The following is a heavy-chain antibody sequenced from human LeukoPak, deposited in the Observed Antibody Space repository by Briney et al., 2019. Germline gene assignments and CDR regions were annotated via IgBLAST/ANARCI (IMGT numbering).Heavy chain of an antibody. J-gene: IGHJ4*02. CDR2: IYYSGST. V-gene: IGHV4-59*01. CDR3: ARDGPNYYGSGSYPYFDY. D-gene: IGHD3-10*01. Sequence: PSETLSLTCTVSGGSISSYYWSWIRQPPGKGLEWIGYIYYSGSTNYNPSLKSRVTISVDTSKNQFSLKLSSVTAADTAVYYCARDGPNYYGSGSYPYFDYWGQGTLVTVSS. CDR1: GGSISSYY.